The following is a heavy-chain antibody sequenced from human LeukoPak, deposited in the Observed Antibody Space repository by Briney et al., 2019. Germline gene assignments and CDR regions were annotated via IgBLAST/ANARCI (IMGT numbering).Heavy chain of an antibody. J-gene: IGHJ4*02. D-gene: IGHD1-7*01. CDR1: GGSFSGYY. V-gene: IGHV4-34*01. CDR2: INHSGST. Sequence: PSETLSLTCAVYGGSFSGYYWSWIRQPPGKGLEWIGEINHSGSTNYNPSLKSRVTISVDTSKNQFSLKLSSVTAADTAVYYCARCLSLSTGTIDYWGQGTLVTVSS. CDR3: ARCLSLSTGTIDY.